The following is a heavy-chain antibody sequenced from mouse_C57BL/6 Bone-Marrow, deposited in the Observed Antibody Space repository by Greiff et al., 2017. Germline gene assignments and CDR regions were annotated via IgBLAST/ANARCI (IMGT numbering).Heavy chain of an antibody. CDR2: IDPSDSYT. J-gene: IGHJ2*01. D-gene: IGHD1-3*01. V-gene: IGHV1-50*01. CDR1: GYTFTSYW. Sequence: QVQLQQPGAELVKPGASVKLSCKASGYTFTSYWMPWVKQRPGQGLEWIGEIDPSDSYTNYNQKFKGKATLTVDTSSSTAYMQLSSLTSEDSAVYYCARRDNYLSYFDYGGQGTTLTVSS. CDR3: ARRDNYLSYFDY.